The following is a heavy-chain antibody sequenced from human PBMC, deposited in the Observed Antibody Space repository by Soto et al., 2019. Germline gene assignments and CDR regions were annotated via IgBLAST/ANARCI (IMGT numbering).Heavy chain of an antibody. V-gene: IGHV3-33*01. J-gene: IGHJ4*02. CDR3: ARDRTSSHYLDY. CDR2: IWSDGSSQ. D-gene: IGHD6-6*01. Sequence: ESGGGVVQPGRSLRLSCAASGFTFSSYGMHWVRQAPGKGLEWVAVIWSDGSSQYYADSLRGRFTISRDNSRNTLYLQMNSLRAEDTAVYFCARDRTSSHYLDYWGQGTLVTVSS. CDR1: GFTFSSYG.